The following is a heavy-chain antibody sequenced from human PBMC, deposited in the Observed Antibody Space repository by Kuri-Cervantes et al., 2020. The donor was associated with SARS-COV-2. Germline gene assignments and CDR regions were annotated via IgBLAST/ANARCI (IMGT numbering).Heavy chain of an antibody. CDR3: AGRITYYDFWSGYSAVDY. D-gene: IGHD3-3*01. CDR2: IKQDGSEK. Sequence: GESLKIYCAASGFTFSGSAMHWVRQAPGKGLEWVANIKQDGSEKYYVDSVKGRSTISRDNAKNSLYLQMNSLRAEDTAVYYCAGRITYYDFWSGYSAVDYWGQGTLVTVSS. J-gene: IGHJ4*02. CDR1: GFTFSGSA. V-gene: IGHV3-7*01.